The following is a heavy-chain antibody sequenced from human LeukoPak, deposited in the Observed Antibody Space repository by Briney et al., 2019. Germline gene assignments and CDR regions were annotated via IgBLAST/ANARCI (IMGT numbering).Heavy chain of an antibody. Sequence: ASVKVSCKASGYTFTSYGISWVRPAPGQGLEWMGWISAYSGNTNYAQKLQDRVTMTTDTSTSTAYMELRSLRSDDTAVYFCARDLSTVTTGTFVYWGQGTLVTVSS. D-gene: IGHD4-11*01. V-gene: IGHV1-18*01. J-gene: IGHJ4*02. CDR3: ARDLSTVTTGTFVY. CDR1: GYTFTSYG. CDR2: ISAYSGNT.